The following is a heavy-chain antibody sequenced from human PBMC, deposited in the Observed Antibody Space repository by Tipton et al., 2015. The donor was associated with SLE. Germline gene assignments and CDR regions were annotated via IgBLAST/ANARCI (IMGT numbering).Heavy chain of an antibody. J-gene: IGHJ3*02. V-gene: IGHV4-31*03. CDR2: IYNSGNT. CDR3: ARDLSGDYGGDVFDI. D-gene: IGHD4-17*01. Sequence: TLSLTCTVSGGSISSGGFYWNWIRQHPGKGLEYIGHIYNSGNTYYNPSLESRVTISVDTSKNQFSLNLNSVTAADTAVYYCARDLSGDYGGDVFDIWGQGTMVTVSS. CDR1: GGSISSGGFY.